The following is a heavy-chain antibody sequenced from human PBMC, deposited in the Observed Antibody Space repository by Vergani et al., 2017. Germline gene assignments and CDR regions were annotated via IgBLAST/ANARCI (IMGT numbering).Heavy chain of an antibody. CDR3: ARDLDSSGYFDY. D-gene: IGHD3-22*01. J-gene: IGHJ4*02. CDR2: ISGSGGST. V-gene: IGHV3-23*01. CDR1: GFTFSSYA. Sequence: VQLLESGGGLVQPGGSLRLSCAASGFTFSSYAMSWVRQAPGKGLEWVSAISGSGGSTYYADSVKGRFTISRDNSKNTLYLQMNSLRAEDTAVYYCARDLDSSGYFDYWGQGTLVTVSS.